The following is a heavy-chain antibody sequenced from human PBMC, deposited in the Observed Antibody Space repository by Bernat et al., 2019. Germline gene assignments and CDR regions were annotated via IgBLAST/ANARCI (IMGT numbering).Heavy chain of an antibody. D-gene: IGHD3/OR15-3a*01. CDR3: ARHWDWFFDV. V-gene: IGHV1-69-2*01. CDR2: IYPGDDDT. J-gene: IGHJ6*04. CDR1: GYAFSNYW. Sequence: VHLQQSGAELVKPGASVKISCTASGYAFSNYWMNWVKQRPGKGLEWIGQIYPGDDDTNYNGKFKGKATLTADKSSSTAYMQLSSLTSEDSAVYFCARHWDWFFDVWGTGTTVTVSS.